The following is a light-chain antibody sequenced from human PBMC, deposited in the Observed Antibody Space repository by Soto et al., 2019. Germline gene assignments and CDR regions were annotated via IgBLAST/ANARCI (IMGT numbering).Light chain of an antibody. CDR2: EVT. V-gene: IGLV2-14*01. Sequence: QSALTQPASVSGSPGQSITISYTGTSSDIGGYNSVSWYQQHPRKAPKLMIYEVTNRPSGISNRFSGSKSGNTASLTISGLQAEDEADYYCSSYTRGNTYVFGTGTKVTVL. CDR1: SSDIGGYNS. J-gene: IGLJ1*01. CDR3: SSYTRGNTYV.